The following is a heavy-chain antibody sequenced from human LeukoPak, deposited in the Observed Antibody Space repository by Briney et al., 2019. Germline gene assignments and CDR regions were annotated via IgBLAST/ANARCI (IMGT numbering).Heavy chain of an antibody. CDR3: ASHIVTTTAVDH. V-gene: IGHV4-59*08. D-gene: IGHD5-18*01. J-gene: IGHJ4*02. CDR2: ISYSGRT. CDR1: GDSITNYY. Sequence: SETLSLTCTVSGDSITNYYWSWIRQPPGKGLEWIAYISYSGRTNYNPSLKSRVTMSLDTSKNQFSLNLSSVTAADTAVYYSASHIVTTTAVDHWGQGTLVTVSS.